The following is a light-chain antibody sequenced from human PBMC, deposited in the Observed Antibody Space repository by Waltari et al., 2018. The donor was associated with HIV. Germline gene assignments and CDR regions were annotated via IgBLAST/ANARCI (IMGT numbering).Light chain of an antibody. CDR1: RSDVGGYNL. J-gene: IGLJ2*01. V-gene: IGLV2-23*02. CDR3: CAYAGSTTYVI. CDR2: EVS. Sequence: QSALPQPASVSGSPGQSIPISCTGPRSDVGGYNLVSWYQQHPGKAPKLMIYEVSKRPSGVSNRFSGSKSGNTASLTISGLQAEDEADYYCCAYAGSTTYVIFGGGTKLTVL.